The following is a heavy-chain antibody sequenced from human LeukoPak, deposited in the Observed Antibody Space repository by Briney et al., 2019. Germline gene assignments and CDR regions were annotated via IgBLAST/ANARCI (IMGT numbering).Heavy chain of an antibody. CDR1: GFTFSSYG. J-gene: IGHJ4*02. CDR3: ATYGDSGSPYRPFDY. Sequence: SGGSLRLSCAASGFTFSSYGMHWVRQAPGKGLEWVAFIRYDGSNTYYADSVKSRFTISRDNSKNTLYLQLNSLRAEDTAVYYCATYGDSGSPYRPFDYWGQGTLVTVSS. CDR2: IRYDGSNT. D-gene: IGHD1-26*01. V-gene: IGHV3-30*02.